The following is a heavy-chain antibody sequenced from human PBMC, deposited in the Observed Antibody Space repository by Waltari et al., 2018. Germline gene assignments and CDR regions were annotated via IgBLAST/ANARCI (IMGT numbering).Heavy chain of an antibody. Sequence: EVQLVESGGVVVQPGGSLRLSCAASGFTFDDYAMHWVRQAPGKGLEWVSLISWDGGSTYYAYSVKGRFTISRDNSKNSLYLQMNSLRAEDTALYYCAKDMTSEGRGAFDIWGQGTMVTVSS. CDR3: AKDMTSEGRGAFDI. CDR2: ISWDGGST. J-gene: IGHJ3*02. CDR1: GFTFDDYA. V-gene: IGHV3-43D*04. D-gene: IGHD1-26*01.